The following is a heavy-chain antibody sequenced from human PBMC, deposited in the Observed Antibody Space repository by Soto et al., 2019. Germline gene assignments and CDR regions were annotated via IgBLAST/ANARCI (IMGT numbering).Heavy chain of an antibody. V-gene: IGHV1-69*04. CDR1: GYTFSSYA. D-gene: IGHD2-15*01. CDR2: IIPILGIA. CDR3: ARDDPDCIGGSGSGTLYY. J-gene: IGHJ4*02. Sequence: SVKVSCKASGYTFSSYAISWVRQAPGQGLEWMGRIIPILGIANYAQKFQGRVTITADKSTSTAYMELSSLRSEDTAVYYCARDDPDCIGGSGSGTLYYWGQENVLTVSS.